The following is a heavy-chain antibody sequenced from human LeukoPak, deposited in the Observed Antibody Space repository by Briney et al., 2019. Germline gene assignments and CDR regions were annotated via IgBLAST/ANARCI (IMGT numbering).Heavy chain of an antibody. CDR3: ARSGFSVVPIANYHDGMDV. CDR1: GYTFTGYY. Sequence: GASVKVSCKASGYTFTGYYMHWVRQAPGQGLEWMGWISGYSGNTNYAEKVQGRVTMTTDTSTQTVFMELRSLTYDDTAVYFCARSGFSVVPIANYHDGMDVWGQGTTVAVSS. D-gene: IGHD2-2*01. V-gene: IGHV1-18*04. J-gene: IGHJ6*02. CDR2: ISGYSGNT.